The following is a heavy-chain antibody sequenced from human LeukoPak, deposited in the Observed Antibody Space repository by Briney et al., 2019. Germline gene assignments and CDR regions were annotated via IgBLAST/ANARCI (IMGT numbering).Heavy chain of an antibody. D-gene: IGHD1-26*01. J-gene: IGHJ4*02. CDR1: GGSISSSSYY. V-gene: IGHV4-39*07. Sequence: PSETLSLTCTVSGGSISSSSYYWGWIRQPPGKGLEWIGSIYYSGSTYYNPSLKSRVTISVDTSKKQFSLKLSSVTAADTAVYYCARAALRVGATSFDYWGQGTLVTVSS. CDR2: IYYSGST. CDR3: ARAALRVGATSFDY.